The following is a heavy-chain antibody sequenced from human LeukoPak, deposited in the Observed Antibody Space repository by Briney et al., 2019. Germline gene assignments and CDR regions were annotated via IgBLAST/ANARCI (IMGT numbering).Heavy chain of an antibody. CDR1: GFTFSGSA. J-gene: IGHJ5*02. CDR3: TRDSRTYNWFDP. CDR2: IDKKDKGYATAP. Sequence: GGSLRLSCAASGFTFSGSAIHWVRQSSGKGLEWVGQIDKKDKGYATAPAYAASVKGRFTISRDDSINTAYLQMKSLKTEDTALYYCTRDSRTYNWFDPWGQGTLVTVSS. V-gene: IGHV3-73*01. D-gene: IGHD3-22*01.